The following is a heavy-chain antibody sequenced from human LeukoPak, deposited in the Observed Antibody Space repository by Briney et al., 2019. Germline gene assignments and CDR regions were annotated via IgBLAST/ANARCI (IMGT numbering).Heavy chain of an antibody. Sequence: ASVKVSCKASGGTFSSYAISWVRQAPGQGLEWMGGIIPIFGTANYAQKFQGRVTITADESTSTAYMELSSLRSEDTAVYYCASCGSTSCLAHDAFDIWGQGTMVTVSS. CDR1: GGTFSSYA. V-gene: IGHV1-69*01. J-gene: IGHJ3*02. CDR3: ASCGSTSCLAHDAFDI. D-gene: IGHD2-2*01. CDR2: IIPIFGTA.